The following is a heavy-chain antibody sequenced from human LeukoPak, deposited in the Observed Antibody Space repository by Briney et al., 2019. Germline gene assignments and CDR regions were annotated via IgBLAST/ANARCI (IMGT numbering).Heavy chain of an antibody. V-gene: IGHV4-59*01. Sequence: SETLSLTCTVSGGSIRSYYWSWIRQPPGKGLEWIGYIYYSGSTNYNPSLKSRVTISVDTSKNQFSLKLSSVTAADTAVYYCAGVEQQLGLEYFDYWGQGTLVTVSS. CDR3: AGVEQQLGLEYFDY. D-gene: IGHD6-13*01. J-gene: IGHJ4*02. CDR1: GGSIRSYY. CDR2: IYYSGST.